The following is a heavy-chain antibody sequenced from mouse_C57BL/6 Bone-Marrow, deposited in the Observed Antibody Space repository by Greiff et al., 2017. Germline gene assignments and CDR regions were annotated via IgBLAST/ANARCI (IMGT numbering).Heavy chain of an antibody. CDR2: IYPGDGDT. CDR3: ARDYGSSYRFAY. V-gene: IGHV1-80*01. Sequence: VKLQESGAELVKPGASVKISCKASGYAFRSYWMNWVKQRPGKGLEWIGQIYPGDGDTNYNGKFKGKATLTADKSSSTAYMQLSSLTSEDSAVYFCARDYGSSYRFAYWGQGTLVTVSA. CDR1: GYAFRSYW. J-gene: IGHJ3*01. D-gene: IGHD1-1*01.